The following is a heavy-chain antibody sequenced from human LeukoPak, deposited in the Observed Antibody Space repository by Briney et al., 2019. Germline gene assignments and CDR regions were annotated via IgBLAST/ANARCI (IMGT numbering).Heavy chain of an antibody. V-gene: IGHV4-30-4*07. J-gene: IGHJ4*02. CDR2: IYYSVNT. CDR1: GGSISSGGYS. CDR3: ARYSGSYYASGDY. Sequence: SETLSLTCAVSGGSISSGGYSWSWIRQPPGKGLEWIGYIYYSVNTYYSPSLKSRVTISVDTSKNQFSLKLSSVTAADTAVYYCARYSGSYYASGDYWGQGTLVTVSS. D-gene: IGHD1-26*01.